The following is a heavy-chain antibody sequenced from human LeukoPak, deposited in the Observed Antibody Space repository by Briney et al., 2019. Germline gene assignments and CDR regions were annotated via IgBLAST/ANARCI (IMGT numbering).Heavy chain of an antibody. J-gene: IGHJ4*02. CDR1: GFTFSSYW. V-gene: IGHV3-7*01. CDR3: ASIRSPRYFDY. Sequence: GGSLRLSCAASGFTFSSYWMSWVRQAPGKGLEWVANIKQDGSEKYYVDSVKGRFTISRDNAKNSLYLQMNSLRAVGTAVYYCASIRSPRYFDYWGQGTLVTVSS. CDR2: IKQDGSEK.